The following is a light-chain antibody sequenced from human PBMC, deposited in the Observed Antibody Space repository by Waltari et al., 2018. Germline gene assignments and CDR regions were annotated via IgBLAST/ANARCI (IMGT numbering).Light chain of an antibody. CDR3: CSFAGYGIYV. J-gene: IGLJ1*01. Sequence: QSALTQPAARSGSLGQTITIPCRGTADNFQILYLVSCYQRHPGRAPRLLIYDITQRPSGISDRFSGSKSGKTASLTISGLQGEDEADYYCCSFAGYGIYVFGSGTHVTVL. V-gene: IGLV2-23*02. CDR2: DIT. CDR1: ADNFQILYL.